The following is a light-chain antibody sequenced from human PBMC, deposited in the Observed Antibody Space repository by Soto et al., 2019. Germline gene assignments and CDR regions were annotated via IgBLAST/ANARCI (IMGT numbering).Light chain of an antibody. Sequence: DIQMTQSTSTLSASVGDTVTITCRASQRMSGWLAWHQQKPGKAPKRLIYDASNLQSGVPSRFSGSGSGTEFTLTISSLQPEDFATYSCLQHYSYPWTFGQGTKVDI. CDR2: DAS. J-gene: IGKJ1*01. CDR3: LQHYSYPWT. V-gene: IGKV1-5*01. CDR1: QRMSGW.